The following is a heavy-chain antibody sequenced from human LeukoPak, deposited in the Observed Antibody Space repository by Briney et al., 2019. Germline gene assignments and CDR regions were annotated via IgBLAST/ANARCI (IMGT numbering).Heavy chain of an antibody. V-gene: IGHV3-53*01. CDR2: IYSGGST. CDR1: GFTVSSNY. Sequence: GGSLRLSCAASGFTVSSNYMIWVRQAPGKGLEWVSVIYSGGSTYYADSVKGRFTISRDNSKNTLYLQMNSLRAEDTAVYYCAREGGSSASAFDIWGQGTMVTVSS. CDR3: AREGGSSASAFDI. J-gene: IGHJ3*02. D-gene: IGHD3-16*01.